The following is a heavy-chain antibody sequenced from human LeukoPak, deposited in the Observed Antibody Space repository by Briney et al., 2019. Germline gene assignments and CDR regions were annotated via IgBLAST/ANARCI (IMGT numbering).Heavy chain of an antibody. V-gene: IGHV3-23*01. CDR3: ARARYDSSGYLPNYYYYYGMDV. CDR1: GVTLSTYA. J-gene: IGHJ6*02. D-gene: IGHD3-22*01. Sequence: GGSLRLSCAASGVTLSTYAMSWARQAPGKGLEWVSGISSSGSGDNTYYADSVKGRFTISRDNSKNTLYLQMNSLRAEDTAVYYCARARYDSSGYLPNYYYYYGMDVWGQGTTVTVSS. CDR2: ISSSGSGDNT.